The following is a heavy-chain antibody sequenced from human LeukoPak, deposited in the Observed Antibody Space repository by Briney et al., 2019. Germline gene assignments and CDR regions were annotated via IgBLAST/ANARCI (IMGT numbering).Heavy chain of an antibody. V-gene: IGHV1-8*01. J-gene: IGHJ6*03. CDR1: GYTFTSYD. CDR3: ARAATMSYYYYYMDV. Sequence: ASVKVSCKASGYTFTSYDINWVRQATGQGLEWMGWMNPNSSNTGYAQKFQGRVTMTRNTSISTAYMELSSLRSEDTAVYYCARAATMSYYYYYMDVWGKGTTVTISS. CDR2: MNPNSSNT. D-gene: IGHD3-10*02.